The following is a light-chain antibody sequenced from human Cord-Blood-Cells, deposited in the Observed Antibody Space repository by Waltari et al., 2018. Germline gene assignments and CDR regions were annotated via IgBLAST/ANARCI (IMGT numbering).Light chain of an antibody. CDR1: RRDVGGYNY. CDR3: SSYTSSSTLV. CDR2: DFS. V-gene: IGLV2-14*01. J-gene: IGLJ2*01. Sequence: QSALTQPASVSGSPGQSITISCTGTRRDVGGYNYVSWYQQHPGKAPKLMIYDFSKRPSGVSNRFSGSRSGNTASLTISGLQAKDEADYYCSSYTSSSTLVFGGGTKLTVL.